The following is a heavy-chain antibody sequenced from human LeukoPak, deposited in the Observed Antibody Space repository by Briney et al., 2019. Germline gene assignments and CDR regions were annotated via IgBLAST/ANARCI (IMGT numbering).Heavy chain of an antibody. V-gene: IGHV3-48*03. CDR1: GFTFSSYE. CDR3: ARDRVVAAAAHFDY. J-gene: IGHJ4*02. Sequence: GGSLRLSCAASGFTFSSYEMNWVRQAPGKGLEWVSYISSSGSTIYYADSVKGRFTISRDNAKNSLYLQMNSLRAEDTAVYYCARDRVVAAAAHFDYWGQGTLVTVSS. D-gene: IGHD6-13*01. CDR2: ISSSGSTI.